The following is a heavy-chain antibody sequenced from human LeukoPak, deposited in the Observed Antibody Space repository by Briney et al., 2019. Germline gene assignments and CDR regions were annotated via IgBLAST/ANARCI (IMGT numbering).Heavy chain of an antibody. Sequence: GGALRLSCAASGFTFSSYAMSWVRQAPGKGLEWVSAISGSGGSTDYADSVKGRFTISRDNSKNTLYLQMNSLRAEDTAVYYCAKGTHSGYSYGYYYYYYMDVWGRGTTVIVSS. CDR2: ISGSGGST. V-gene: IGHV3-23*01. CDR3: AKGTHSGYSYGYYYYYYMDV. CDR1: GFTFSSYA. J-gene: IGHJ6*03. D-gene: IGHD5-18*01.